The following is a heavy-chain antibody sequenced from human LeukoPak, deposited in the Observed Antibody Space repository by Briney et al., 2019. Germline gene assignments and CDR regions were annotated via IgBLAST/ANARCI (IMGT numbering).Heavy chain of an antibody. Sequence: QPGGSLRLSCAASGFTFSSYAMSWVRQAPGKGLEWVSAISGSGGSTYYADSVKGRFTISRDNSKNTLYLQMNSLRAEDTAVYYCAKDRVTYYDFWSGFYFDYWGQGTLVTVSS. CDR2: ISGSGGST. D-gene: IGHD3-3*01. V-gene: IGHV3-23*01. CDR3: AKDRVTYYDFWSGFYFDY. CDR1: GFTFSSYA. J-gene: IGHJ4*02.